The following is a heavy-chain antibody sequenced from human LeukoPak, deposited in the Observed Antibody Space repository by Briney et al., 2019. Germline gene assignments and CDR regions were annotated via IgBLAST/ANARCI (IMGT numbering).Heavy chain of an antibody. V-gene: IGHV4-59*08. J-gene: IGHJ3*02. CDR3: ARRYCSGGGSCYSAFNI. CDR1: GASISSHY. Sequence: SGTLSLTCSVSGASISSHYWSWIRQPPGKGLEWIGYIHYSGSTNCNPSLKSRVTISLDTSKNQFSLKLSSVTAADTAVYYCARRYCSGGGSCYSAFNIWGQGTMVTVSS. D-gene: IGHD2-15*01. CDR2: IHYSGST.